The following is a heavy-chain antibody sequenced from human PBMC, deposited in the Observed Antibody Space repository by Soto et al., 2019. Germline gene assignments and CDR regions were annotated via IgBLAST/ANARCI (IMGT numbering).Heavy chain of an antibody. CDR3: ARASSSSSAADY. D-gene: IGHD6-6*01. CDR1: GESISSGGYY. Sequence: SETLSLTCAVSGESISSGGYYWSWIRHLPGKGLEWIGYIYDTESAYYNPSLKSRVSISMDTSENHFAMRLTSVTAADSAVYYCARASSSSSAADYWGQGLQVTVSS. V-gene: IGHV4-31*11. J-gene: IGHJ4*02. CDR2: IYDTESA.